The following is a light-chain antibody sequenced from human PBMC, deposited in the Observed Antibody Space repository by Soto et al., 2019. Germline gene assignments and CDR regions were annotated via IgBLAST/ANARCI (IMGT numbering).Light chain of an antibody. J-gene: IGKJ1*01. V-gene: IGKV1-39*01. CDR1: QSISNY. CDR3: QQYSGYPRT. CDR2: AAS. Sequence: DIQMTQSPSSLSASMGDRVTITFRASQSISNYLNWYQQKPGKAPKLLIYAASTLQSGVPSRFSGSGSGTDFTLSISCLQSEDFATYYCQQYSGYPRTFGQGTKVDIK.